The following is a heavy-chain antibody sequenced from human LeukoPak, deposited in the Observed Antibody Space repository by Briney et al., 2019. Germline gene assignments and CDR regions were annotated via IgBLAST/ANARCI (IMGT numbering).Heavy chain of an antibody. J-gene: IGHJ4*02. CDR1: GYTFTGYY. Sequence: ASVKVSCKASGYTFTGYYMHWVRQAPGQGLEWMGWINPNSGGTNYAQEFQGWVTMTRNTSITTAYMKLSRLRSDDTAVYYCVRSGYSSSWYPGYYFDYWGQGTLVTVSS. D-gene: IGHD6-13*01. V-gene: IGHV1-2*04. CDR3: VRSGYSSSWYPGYYFDY. CDR2: INPNSGGT.